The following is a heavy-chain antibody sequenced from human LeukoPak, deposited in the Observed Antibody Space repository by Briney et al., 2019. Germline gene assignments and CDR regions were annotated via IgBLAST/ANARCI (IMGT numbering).Heavy chain of an antibody. D-gene: IGHD6-13*01. CDR2: INHSGST. CDR1: GGSFSGYY. V-gene: IGHV4-34*01. J-gene: IGHJ6*03. Sequence: PSETLSLTCAVYGGSFSGYYWSWIRQPPGKGLEWIGEINHSGSTNYNPSLKSRVTISVDTSKNQFSLKLSSVTAADTAVYYCAGGSSWYADYMDVWGKGTTVTISS. CDR3: AGGSSWYADYMDV.